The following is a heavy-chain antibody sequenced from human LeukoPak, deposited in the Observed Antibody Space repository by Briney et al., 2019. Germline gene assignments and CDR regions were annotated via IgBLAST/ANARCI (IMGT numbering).Heavy chain of an antibody. CDR1: GYTFTSYG. J-gene: IGHJ6*02. Sequence: ASVKVSCKASGYTFTSYGIGWVRQAPGQGLEWMGWISTYNGKRNYAQKFQGRVTMTRDTSISTAYMELSRLRSDDTAVYYCARGFSPRDYYYGMDVWGQGTTVTVSS. CDR2: ISTYNGKR. V-gene: IGHV1-18*01. CDR3: ARGFSPRDYYYGMDV.